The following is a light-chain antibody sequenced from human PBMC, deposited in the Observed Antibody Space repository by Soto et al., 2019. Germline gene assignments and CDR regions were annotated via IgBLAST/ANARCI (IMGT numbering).Light chain of an antibody. V-gene: IGKV3-20*01. CDR1: QSVRSSY. CDR3: QQYGSSPWT. CDR2: DAS. J-gene: IGKJ1*01. Sequence: EIVLTQSPGTLSLSPGERATLSCRASQSVRSSYLAWYQQKPGQAPRLLIHDASSRATGIPDRFSGSESGTDFTLTISRLEPEDLAMYYCQQYGSSPWTFGQGTKVEIK.